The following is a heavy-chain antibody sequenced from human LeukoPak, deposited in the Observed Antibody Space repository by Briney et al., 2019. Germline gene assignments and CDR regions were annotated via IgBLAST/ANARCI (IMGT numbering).Heavy chain of an antibody. J-gene: IGHJ5*02. V-gene: IGHV3-21*01. Sequence: PGGSLRLSCAASGFTFSTSAMNWVRQAPGKGLEWVSSINQGATHIYYADSVRGRFTFSRDNAKNSLYLQMDSLRAEDTAVYYCAREGDIVSVPTAWRFDPWGQGTLVTVSS. CDR3: AREGDIVSVPTAWRFDP. CDR1: GFTFSTSA. CDR2: INQGATHI. D-gene: IGHD2-2*01.